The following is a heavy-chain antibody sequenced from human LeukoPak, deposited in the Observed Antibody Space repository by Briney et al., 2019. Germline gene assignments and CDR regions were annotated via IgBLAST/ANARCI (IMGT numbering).Heavy chain of an antibody. CDR3: ARDAGSGSYFSYYYYMDV. CDR2: IKQDGSEK. CDR1: GFTFSSYW. Sequence: GGSLRLFCGASGFTFSSYWMSWVRQAPGKGLEWVVNIKQDGSEKYYVDSVKGRFTITRDNAKNSLYLQMNSVRAEDTAVYYCARDAGSGSYFSYYYYMDVWGKGTTVTVSS. V-gene: IGHV3-7*01. J-gene: IGHJ6*03. D-gene: IGHD3-10*01.